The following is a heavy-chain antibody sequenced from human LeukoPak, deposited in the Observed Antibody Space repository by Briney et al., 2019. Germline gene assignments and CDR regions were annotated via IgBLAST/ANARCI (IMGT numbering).Heavy chain of an antibody. CDR1: GGSISSYY. V-gene: IGHV4-4*07. J-gene: IGHJ4*02. CDR2: IYTSGST. D-gene: IGHD6-13*01. Sequence: SETLSLTCTVSGGSISSYYWSWIRQPAGKGLERIGRIYTSGSTNYNPSLKSRVTMSVDTSKNQFSLKLSSVTAADTAVYYCARDFFYSSSWYGLDYWGQGTLVTVSS. CDR3: ARDFFYSSSWYGLDY.